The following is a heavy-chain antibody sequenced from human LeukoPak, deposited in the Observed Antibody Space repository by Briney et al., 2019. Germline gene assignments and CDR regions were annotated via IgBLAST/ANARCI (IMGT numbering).Heavy chain of an antibody. CDR3: ARAGVTNQLGQTYWYFDL. Sequence: GGSLRLSCTTSGFTLSNYWMTWVRQAPGKGLEWVAKIQKDGSEAYYVDSMEGRFTISRDNAENSPYLQMHSLRAEDTAVYSCARAGVTNQLGQTYWYFDLWGRGTLVTVSS. J-gene: IGHJ2*01. CDR1: GFTLSNYW. D-gene: IGHD7-27*01. V-gene: IGHV3-7*01. CDR2: IQKDGSEA.